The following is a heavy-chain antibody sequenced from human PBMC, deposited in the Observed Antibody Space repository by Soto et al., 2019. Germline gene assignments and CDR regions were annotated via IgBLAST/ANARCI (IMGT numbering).Heavy chain of an antibody. V-gene: IGHV4-39*01. CDR1: GGSISSSSYY. J-gene: IGHJ4*02. CDR2: IYYSGST. Sequence: SETLSLTCTVSGGSISSSSYYWGWIRQPPGKRLEWIGSIYYSGSTYYNPSLKSRVTISVDTSKKQFSLKLSSVTAADTAVYYCAITYYYDSSGYFDYWGQGTLVTVSS. CDR3: AITYYYDSSGYFDY. D-gene: IGHD3-22*01.